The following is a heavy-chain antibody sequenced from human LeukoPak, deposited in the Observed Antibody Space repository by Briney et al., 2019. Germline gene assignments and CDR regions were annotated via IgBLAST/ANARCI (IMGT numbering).Heavy chain of an antibody. D-gene: IGHD7-27*01. J-gene: IGHJ4*02. CDR1: GGSISSYL. Sequence: PSETLTLICTVSGGSISSYLCSWIRQPPRKGVERIGYIYNSGSSSYNPSLNSRATISVDTSKNQFFLKVTSVSDADTAVYHCARGSNWVSGRIFNHWGQGILVTVSS. CDR2: IYNSGSS. CDR3: ARGSNWVSGRIFNH. V-gene: IGHV4-59*01.